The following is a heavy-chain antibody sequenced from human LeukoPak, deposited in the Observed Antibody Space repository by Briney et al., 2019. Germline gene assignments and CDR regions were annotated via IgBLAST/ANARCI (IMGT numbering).Heavy chain of an antibody. V-gene: IGHV3-23*01. Sequence: GGSLRLSCAASGFTFSSYPMTWVRQAPGKGLEWVSAISNSGGSTNYADSVKGRFTISRDNSKNTLYLQINSLRAEDTAVYYCAKGGVVVATTIRYYYMDVWGKGTTVTVSS. CDR3: AKGGVVVATTIRYYYMDV. D-gene: IGHD2-2*01. CDR1: GFTFSSYP. J-gene: IGHJ6*03. CDR2: ISNSGGST.